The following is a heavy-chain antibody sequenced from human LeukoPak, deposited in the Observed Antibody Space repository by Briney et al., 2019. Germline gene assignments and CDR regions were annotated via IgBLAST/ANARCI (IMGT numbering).Heavy chain of an antibody. Sequence: VGSLRLSCAASGFTFDDYAMHWVRQPPGKGLEWVSLISGDGGSTYYADSVKGRFTISRDNSKNSLYLQMNSLRPEDSALYYCAKGTKNLRGYSYGAFFYWGQGTLVTVSS. CDR2: ISGDGGST. J-gene: IGHJ4*02. V-gene: IGHV3-43*02. D-gene: IGHD5-18*01. CDR1: GFTFDDYA. CDR3: AKGTKNLRGYSYGAFFY.